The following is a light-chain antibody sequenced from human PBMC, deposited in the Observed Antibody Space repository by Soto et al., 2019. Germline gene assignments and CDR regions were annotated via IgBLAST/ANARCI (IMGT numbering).Light chain of an antibody. CDR2: VAS. V-gene: IGKV1-39*01. CDR1: QSISNS. CDR3: QQTYGIPRT. J-gene: IGKJ1*01. Sequence: DIPMTQSPSSLSASVGDRLTITCRASQSISNSVNWYQQKPGKAPKVVIYVASTLQSGVPSRFSGTGSGTEFTLTISSLQPEDFATYYCQQTYGIPRTFGQGTKVEI.